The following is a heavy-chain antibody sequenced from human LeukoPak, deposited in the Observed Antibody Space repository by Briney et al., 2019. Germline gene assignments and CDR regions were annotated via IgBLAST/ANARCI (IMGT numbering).Heavy chain of an antibody. CDR3: ARERVATILGAFDI. Sequence: SETLSLTCTVSGGSISSGSYYWSWIRQPAGKGLEWIGRIYTSGSTNYNPSLKSRVTISVDTSKNQFSLKLSSVTAADTAVYYCARERVATILGAFDIWGQGTMVTVSS. J-gene: IGHJ3*02. CDR2: IYTSGST. CDR1: GGSISSGSYY. D-gene: IGHD5-12*01. V-gene: IGHV4-61*02.